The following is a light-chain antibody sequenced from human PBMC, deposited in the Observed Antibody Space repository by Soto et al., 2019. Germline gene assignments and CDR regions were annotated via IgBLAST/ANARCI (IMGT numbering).Light chain of an antibody. CDR2: EVS. CDR1: SSDTGDYNY. CDR3: SSYAGSDNYV. V-gene: IGLV2-8*01. J-gene: IGLJ1*01. Sequence: QSALTQPPSASGSPGQSVTISCSGTSSDTGDYNYVSWYQQHPGKAPKLMIYEVSKRPLGVPDRFSGSKSGNTASLTVSGLQAEDEADYYCSSYAGSDNYVFGTGTKLTVL.